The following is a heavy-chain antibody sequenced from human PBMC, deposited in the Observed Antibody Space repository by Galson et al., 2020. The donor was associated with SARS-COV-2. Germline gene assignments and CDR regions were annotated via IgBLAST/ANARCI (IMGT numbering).Heavy chain of an antibody. CDR3: ARTARLGELSRPYFDY. V-gene: IGHV3-30*04. CDR1: GFTFSSYA. Sequence: GGSLRLSCAASGFTFSSYAMHWVRQAPGKGLEWVAVISYDGSNKYYADSVKGRFTISRDNSKNTLYLQMNSLRAEDTAVYYCARTARLGELSRPYFDYWGQGTLVTVSS. D-gene: IGHD3-16*02. CDR2: ISYDGSNK. J-gene: IGHJ4*02.